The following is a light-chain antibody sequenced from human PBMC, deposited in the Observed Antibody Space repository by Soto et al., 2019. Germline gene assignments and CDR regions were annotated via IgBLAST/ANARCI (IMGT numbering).Light chain of an antibody. CDR3: QQYNSMLS. J-gene: IGKJ4*01. CDR2: DAS. V-gene: IGKV1-33*01. Sequence: DIQMTQSPSSLSASEGDRVTITCQSSHDVSRNLNWFQQKPGEATQLLIYDASNLERGVPSRFSGSGSGTDFTLTISSLPPEDVATYYCQQYNSMLSFGGGTEVEIK. CDR1: HDVSRN.